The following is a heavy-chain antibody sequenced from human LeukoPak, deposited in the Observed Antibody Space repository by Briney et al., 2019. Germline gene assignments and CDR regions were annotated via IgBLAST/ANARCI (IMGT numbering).Heavy chain of an antibody. J-gene: IGHJ6*02. CDR3: ARETVSTNYYYYYGMDV. Sequence: SVKVSCKASGGTFSSYAISWVRQAPGQGLEWMGGIIPIFGTANYAQKFQGRVTITADESTSTAYMELSSLRSEDTAVYYCARETVSTNYYYYYGMDVWGQGTTVTVSS. V-gene: IGHV1-69*13. D-gene: IGHD4-17*01. CDR2: IIPIFGTA. CDR1: GGTFSSYA.